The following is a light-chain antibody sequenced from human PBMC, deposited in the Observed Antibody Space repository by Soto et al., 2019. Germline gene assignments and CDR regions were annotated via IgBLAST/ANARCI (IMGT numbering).Light chain of an antibody. CDR3: QQYGRSGT. CDR1: QSVSNNY. V-gene: IGKV3-20*01. Sequence: DIVLTQSPGTLYLSPGERATLSCRASQSVSNNYLAWYQQKPGQAPRLLIYGASNRATGIPGRFSGSGSGTDFTLTISRLEPEDFAVYYCQQYGRSGTFGQGTKVDIK. J-gene: IGKJ1*01. CDR2: GAS.